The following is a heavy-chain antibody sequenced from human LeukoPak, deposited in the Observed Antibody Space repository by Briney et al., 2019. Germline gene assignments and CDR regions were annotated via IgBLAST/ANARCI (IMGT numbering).Heavy chain of an antibody. CDR1: GGSISSSSYY. Sequence: PSETRSLTCTVSGGSISSSSYYWGWIRQPPGKGLEWIGSIYYSGSTYYNPSLKSRVTISVDTSKNQFSLKLSSVTAADTAVYYCASPYYYDSSGYPADYYYYGMDVWGQGTTVTVSS. CDR2: IYYSGST. CDR3: ASPYYYDSSGYPADYYYYGMDV. D-gene: IGHD3-22*01. J-gene: IGHJ6*02. V-gene: IGHV4-39*01.